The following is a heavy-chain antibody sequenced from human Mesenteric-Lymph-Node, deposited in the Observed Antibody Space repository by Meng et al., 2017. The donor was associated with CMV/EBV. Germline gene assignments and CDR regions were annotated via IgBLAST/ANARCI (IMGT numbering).Heavy chain of an antibody. J-gene: IGHJ2*01. CDR3: AAGQTDTAMVTDFDL. V-gene: IGHV1-2*02. CDR1: GYTFTGYY. D-gene: IGHD5-18*01. Sequence: ASVKVSCKASGYTFTGYYMHWVRQAPGQGLEWMGWINPNSGGTNYAQKFQGRVTMTRDTSISTAYMELSSLRSDDTAVYYCAAGQTDTAMVTDFDLWGRGTLVTVSS. CDR2: INPNSGGT.